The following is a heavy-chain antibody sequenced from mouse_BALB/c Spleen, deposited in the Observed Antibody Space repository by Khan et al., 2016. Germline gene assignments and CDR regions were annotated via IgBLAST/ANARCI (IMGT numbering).Heavy chain of an antibody. CDR3: AKKYDNYYVDY. V-gene: IGHV2-5-1*01. J-gene: IGHJ2*01. CDR1: GFSLTSYG. CDR2: IWRGGST. Sequence: QVQLKQSGPSLVQPSQSLSITCTVSGFSLTSYGVHWVRQSPGKGLEWLGVIWRGGSTDYNAAFMSRLSITKDHSKIQVFFKMNSLQADYTAIYNCAKKYDNYYVDYWGHGTTLTVAS. D-gene: IGHD2-10*02.